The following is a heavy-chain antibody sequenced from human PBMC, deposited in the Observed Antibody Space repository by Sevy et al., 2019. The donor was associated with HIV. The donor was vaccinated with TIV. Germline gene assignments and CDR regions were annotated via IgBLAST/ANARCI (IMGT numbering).Heavy chain of an antibody. J-gene: IGHJ3*02. CDR2: ISYDGSNK. CDR3: AEDLGYDSSGPTDAFDI. CDR1: GFTFSSYA. V-gene: IGHV3-30-3*01. D-gene: IGHD3-22*01. Sequence: GGSLRLSCAASGFTFSSYAMHWVRQAPGKGLEWVAVISYDGSNKYYEDSVKGRFTISRDNSKNTLYLQMNSLRAEDTAVYYCAEDLGYDSSGPTDAFDIWGQGTMVTVSS.